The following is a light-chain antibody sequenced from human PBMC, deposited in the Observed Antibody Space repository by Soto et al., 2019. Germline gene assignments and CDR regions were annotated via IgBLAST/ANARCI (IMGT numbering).Light chain of an antibody. CDR1: QSVSSY. V-gene: IGKV3-11*01. CDR3: QQRTNWPRSFT. Sequence: EIVLTQAPATLSLSPGERATLSCRASQSVSSYLAWYQQKPGQAHRLLIYDTSKRATGIPARFSGSGSGTDFTLTISSLEPEDFAVYYCQQRTNWPRSFTFGPGTKVDIK. CDR2: DTS. J-gene: IGKJ3*01.